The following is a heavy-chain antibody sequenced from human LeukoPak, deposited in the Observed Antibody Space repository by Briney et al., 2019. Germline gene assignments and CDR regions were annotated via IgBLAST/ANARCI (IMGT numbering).Heavy chain of an antibody. CDR2: MSYSGST. Sequence: SETLSLTCIVSGGSVRSSSYYWGWIRQPPGKGLEWIGSMSYSGSTYYNPSLKSRVTIFVDMSKTQFSLRLNSVTPEDTAVYYCARGLDSSGWYFGRNNWFDPWGQGTLVTVSS. J-gene: IGHJ5*02. CDR3: ARGLDSSGWYFGRNNWFDP. V-gene: IGHV4-39*01. D-gene: IGHD6-19*01. CDR1: GGSVRSSSYY.